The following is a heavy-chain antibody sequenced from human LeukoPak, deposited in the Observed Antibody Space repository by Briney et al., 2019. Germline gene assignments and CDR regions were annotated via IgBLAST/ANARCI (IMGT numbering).Heavy chain of an antibody. J-gene: IGHJ4*02. V-gene: IGHV4-4*02. CDR2: VHLSGAT. D-gene: IGHD1-26*01. Sequence: SETLSLTCAVSGGSITTPNWWSWVRQPPGKGLEWIGEVHLSGATNYNLSLESRVSMSIDKSKNHLSLEVTSVTAADTAIYYCTRESGAFSSFGFWGQGTLVTVSS. CDR1: GGSITTPNW. CDR3: TRESGAFSSFGF.